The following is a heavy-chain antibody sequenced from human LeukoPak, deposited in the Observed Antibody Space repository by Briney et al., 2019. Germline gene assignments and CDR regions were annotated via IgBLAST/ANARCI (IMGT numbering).Heavy chain of an antibody. CDR2: IYTSGST. D-gene: IGHD3-22*01. CDR3: ARDTDSPHYYDSSGYLRAEAFDI. CDR1: GGSISSYY. Sequence: SETLYLTCTVSGGSISSYYWSWIRQPAGKGLEWIGRIYTSGSTNYNPSLKSRVTMSVDTSKNQFSLKLSSVTAADTAVYYCARDTDSPHYYDSSGYLRAEAFDIWGQGTMVTVSS. J-gene: IGHJ3*02. V-gene: IGHV4-4*07.